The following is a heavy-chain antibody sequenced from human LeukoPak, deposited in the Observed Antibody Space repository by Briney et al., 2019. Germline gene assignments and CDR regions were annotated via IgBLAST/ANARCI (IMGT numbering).Heavy chain of an antibody. CDR1: GGTFSRYA. CDR2: IIPIFGTA. CDR3: ARGTYCSGGSCYTWFDP. D-gene: IGHD2-15*01. Sequence: GASVTVSCTASGGTFSRYAISWVRQAPGQGLERMGGIIPIFGTANYAQKFQSRVAITADESTSTAYMELSSLRSEDTAVYYCARGTYCSGGSCYTWFDPWGQGTLANVSS. J-gene: IGHJ5*02. V-gene: IGHV1-69*13.